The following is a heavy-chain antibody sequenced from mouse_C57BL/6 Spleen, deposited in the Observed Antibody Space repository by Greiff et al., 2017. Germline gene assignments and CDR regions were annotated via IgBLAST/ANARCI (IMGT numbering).Heavy chain of an antibody. Sequence: QVQLQQPGAELVMPGASVKLSCKASGYTFTSYWMHWVKQRPGQGLEWIGEIDPSDSYTNYNQKFKGKSTLTVDKSSSTAYMQLSSLTSEDSAVYYCANYCSRGYFDVWGTGTTVTVSS. D-gene: IGHD1-1*01. CDR2: IDPSDSYT. CDR3: ANYCSRGYFDV. J-gene: IGHJ1*03. CDR1: GYTFTSYW. V-gene: IGHV1-69*01.